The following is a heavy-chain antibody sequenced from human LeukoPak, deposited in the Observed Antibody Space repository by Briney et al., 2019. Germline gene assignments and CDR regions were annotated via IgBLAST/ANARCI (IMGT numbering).Heavy chain of an antibody. D-gene: IGHD7-27*01. CDR2: ITTGGPNT. J-gene: IGHJ4*02. CDR1: GFTFSSHT. Sequence: GGSLRLSCTASGFTFSSHTMSWVRQAPGKGLKWVSTITTGGPNTYYADSVKGRFTASRDDSKNTLYLQMNSLRAEDTAVYYCAKDGGLWVSAHWGDSWGRGTLVTVSS. V-gene: IGHV3-23*01. CDR3: AKDGGLWVSAHWGDS.